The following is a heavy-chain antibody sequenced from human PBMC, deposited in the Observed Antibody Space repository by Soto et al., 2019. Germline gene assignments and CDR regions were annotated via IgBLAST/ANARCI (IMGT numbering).Heavy chain of an antibody. V-gene: IGHV1-8*01. Sequence: QVLLVQSGADVKKPGASVKVSCQTSGYTFTEFDINWVRQAPGQGIEWMGWMNTNTGNTGYAQKFQARVTMTRDTSIITAYMELRRLRSDDTAVYYCARVVRFFGGHAGYWGQGTLVTVSS. D-gene: IGHD3-3*01. CDR3: ARVVRFFGGHAGY. CDR1: GYTFTEFD. J-gene: IGHJ4*02. CDR2: MNTNTGNT.